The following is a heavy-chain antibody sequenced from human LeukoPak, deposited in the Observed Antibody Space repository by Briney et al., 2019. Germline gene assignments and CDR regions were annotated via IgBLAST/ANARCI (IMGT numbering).Heavy chain of an antibody. CDR2: INHSGST. V-gene: IGHV4-34*01. D-gene: IGHD6-6*01. CDR1: GGSFSGYY. Sequence: SETLSLTCAVYGGSFSGYYWSWIRQPPGKGLEWIGEINHSGSTNYNPSLKSRVTISVDTSKNQFSLKLSSVTPADTAVYYCARMIRIAARTSLYYYYYMDVWGKGTTVTVTS. J-gene: IGHJ6*03. CDR3: ARMIRIAARTSLYYYYYMDV.